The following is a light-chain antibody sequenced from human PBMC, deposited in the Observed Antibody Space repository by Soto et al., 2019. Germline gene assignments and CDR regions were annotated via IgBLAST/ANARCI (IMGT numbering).Light chain of an antibody. CDR3: QQYHNWPLT. V-gene: IGKV3-15*01. CDR2: GPS. Sequence: ETVMTQSPATLSVSPGERATLSCRASQSVSSYLAWYQQKPGQAPRLLIYGPSTRATGIPARFSGSGSGTEFPLTISSLQSEDFAVYYCQQYHNWPLTFGGGTKVEVK. CDR1: QSVSSY. J-gene: IGKJ4*01.